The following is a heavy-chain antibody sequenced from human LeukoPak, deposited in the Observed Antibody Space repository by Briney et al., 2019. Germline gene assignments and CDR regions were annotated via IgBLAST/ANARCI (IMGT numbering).Heavy chain of an antibody. CDR3: ARERWSAGGYCSGGSCYTFDY. D-gene: IGHD2-15*01. CDR1: GYSFTSYY. Sequence: GASVKVSCKASGYSFTSYYIHWVRQAPGQGLEAMGIINPGGGSTSYAQKFQDRVTITADEFTSTAYMELSSLRSEDTAVYYCARERWSAGGYCSGGSCYTFDYWGQGTLVTVSS. CDR2: INPGGGST. J-gene: IGHJ4*02. V-gene: IGHV1-46*01.